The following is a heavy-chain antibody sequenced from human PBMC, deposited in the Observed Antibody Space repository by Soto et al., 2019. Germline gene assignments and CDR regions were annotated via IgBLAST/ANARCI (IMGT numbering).Heavy chain of an antibody. J-gene: IGHJ6*02. D-gene: IGHD3-9*01. CDR2: IWYDGSNK. CDR1: GFTFSSYG. Sequence: QVQLVESGGGAVQPGRSLRLSCAASGFTFSSYGMHWVRQAPGKGLEWVAVIWYDGSNKYYADSVKGRFTISRDNSKNTLYLQMNSLRAEDTAVYYCARGDWDWLGLYYYGMDVWGQGTTVTVSS. V-gene: IGHV3-33*01. CDR3: ARGDWDWLGLYYYGMDV.